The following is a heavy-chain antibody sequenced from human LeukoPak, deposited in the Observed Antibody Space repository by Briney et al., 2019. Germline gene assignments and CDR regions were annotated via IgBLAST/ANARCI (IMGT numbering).Heavy chain of an antibody. CDR2: IYHSGST. Sequence: SETLSFTCAVSGGSISSGGYSWSWIRQPPGKGLEWIGYIYHSGSTYYNPSLKSRVTISVDRSKNQFSLKLSSVTAADTAVYYCARMGLPAADNWFDPWGQGTLVTVSS. V-gene: IGHV4-30-2*01. CDR1: GGSISSGGYS. CDR3: ARMGLPAADNWFDP. J-gene: IGHJ5*02. D-gene: IGHD2-2*01.